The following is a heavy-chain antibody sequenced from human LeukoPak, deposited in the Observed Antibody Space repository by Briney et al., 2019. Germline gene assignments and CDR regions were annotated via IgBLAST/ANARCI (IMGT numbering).Heavy chain of an antibody. V-gene: IGHV4-59*01. D-gene: IGHD3-3*01. J-gene: IGHJ6*02. CDR1: GGSISSYY. Sequence: SETLSLTCTVSGGSISSYYWSWIRQPPGKGLEWIGHIYYTGSTNYNPSLKSRVTISLDTSKNQFSLKLSSVTAADTAVYYCTRSLGVAIHGGMDVWGQGTTVTVSS. CDR3: TRSLGVAIHGGMDV. CDR2: IYYTGST.